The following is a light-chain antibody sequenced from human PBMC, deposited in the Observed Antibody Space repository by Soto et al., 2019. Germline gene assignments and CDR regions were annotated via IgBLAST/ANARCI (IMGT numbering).Light chain of an antibody. CDR1: SSDVGGYNY. CDR2: DVN. Sequence: QSALTQPRSVSGSPGQSVTISCTGTSSDVGGYNYVSWYQQHPGKVPKPMIHDVNKRPSGVPDRFSGSKSGNTASLTISGLQAEDEADYYCCSYAGSYTHVVFGGGTKLTVL. V-gene: IGLV2-11*01. J-gene: IGLJ2*01. CDR3: CSYAGSYTHVV.